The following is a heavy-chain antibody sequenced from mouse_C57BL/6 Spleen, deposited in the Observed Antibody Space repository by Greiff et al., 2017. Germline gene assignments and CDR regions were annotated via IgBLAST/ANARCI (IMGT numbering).Heavy chain of an antibody. CDR1: GFSFSSYA. J-gene: IGHJ1*03. CDR3: ARNGDDWYYYG. D-gene: IGHD4-1*01. V-gene: IGHV5-4*03. CDR2: IRYVGSYT. Sequence: EVKLQESGGGLVKPGGSLKLTCAASGFSFSSYAMSWIRQTSAKTLEWVATIRYVGSYTYYPDNVKGRFTISRDTAKNYLYLQISHLKAEDTAMYYAARNGDDWYYYGWGTVTTVTSSS.